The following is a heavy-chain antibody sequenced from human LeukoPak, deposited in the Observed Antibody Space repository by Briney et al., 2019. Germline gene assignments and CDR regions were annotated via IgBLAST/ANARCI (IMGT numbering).Heavy chain of an antibody. V-gene: IGHV3-11*05. D-gene: IGHD2-2*01. CDR1: GFTISDYY. CDR2: INTGSSYT. CDR3: ARGYQLTEY. J-gene: IGHJ4*02. Sequence: TGGSPRLSCAASGFTISDYYMSWIRQAPGKGLEWVSYINTGSSYTKYADSVRGRFTISRDNARNSLYLQMSSLRAEDTAVYYCARGYQLTEYWGQGTLVTVSS.